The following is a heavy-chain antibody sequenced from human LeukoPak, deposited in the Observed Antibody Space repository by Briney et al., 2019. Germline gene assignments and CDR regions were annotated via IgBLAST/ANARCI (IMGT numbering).Heavy chain of an antibody. D-gene: IGHD3-10*01. J-gene: IGHJ4*02. CDR1: GYTFTSYY. Sequence: ASEKVSCKASGYTFTSYYMHWVRQAPGQGLEWKGIINPSGGSTSYAQKFQGRVTMTRDTSTSTVYMELSSLRSEDTAVYYCARGTYYYGSGSYYNPNQLSSRFDYWGQGTLVTVSS. V-gene: IGHV1-46*01. CDR2: INPSGGST. CDR3: ARGTYYYGSGSYYNPNQLSSRFDY.